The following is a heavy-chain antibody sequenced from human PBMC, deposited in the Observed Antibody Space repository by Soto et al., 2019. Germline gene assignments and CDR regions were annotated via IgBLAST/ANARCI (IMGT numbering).Heavy chain of an antibody. CDR2: IYYSGST. CDR3: ARERREEIHDGYDLDC. Sequence: PSETLSLTCTVSGGSISSGGYYWSWIRQHPGKGLEWIGYIYYSGSTYYNPSLKSRVTISVDTSKNQFYLKVTSMTAADTAVYDCARERREEIHDGYDLDCWGQGTLVTVSS. J-gene: IGHJ4*02. D-gene: IGHD5-12*01. V-gene: IGHV4-31*03. CDR1: GGSISSGGYY.